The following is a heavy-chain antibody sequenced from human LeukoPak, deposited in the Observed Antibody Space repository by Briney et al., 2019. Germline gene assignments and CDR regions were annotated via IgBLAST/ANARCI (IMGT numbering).Heavy chain of an antibody. V-gene: IGHV4-31*03. D-gene: IGHD6-13*01. CDR1: GGSISSGGYY. Sequence: SETLFLTCTVSGGSISSGGYYWSWIRQPPVKGLEWIGHIYYSGSTYYNPYLKSRVTISVETCKNQFALTLICVTAADTAVYYCARDLSVGYSSSWYVPVRANPHYGMDVWGQGTTVTVSS. CDR3: ARDLSVGYSSSWYVPVRANPHYGMDV. CDR2: IYYSGST. J-gene: IGHJ6*02.